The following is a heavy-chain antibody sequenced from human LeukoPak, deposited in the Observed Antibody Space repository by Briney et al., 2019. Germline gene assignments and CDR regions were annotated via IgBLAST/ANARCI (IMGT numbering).Heavy chain of an antibody. CDR3: AKDADTATIIYWYFDL. Sequence: PGGSLRLSCAASGFTFSTYAMSWVRQAPGKGLEWVSAISGSGGTTYYADSVKGRFTISRDNSKNTLYLQMNSLRPEDTAVYYCAKDADTATIIYWYFDLWGRGTLVTVSS. CDR1: GFTFSTYA. D-gene: IGHD5-18*01. V-gene: IGHV3-23*01. CDR2: ISGSGGTT. J-gene: IGHJ2*01.